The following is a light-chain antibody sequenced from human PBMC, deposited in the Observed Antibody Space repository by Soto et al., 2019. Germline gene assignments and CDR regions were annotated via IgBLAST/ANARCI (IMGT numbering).Light chain of an antibody. J-gene: IGKJ4*01. CDR2: DIS. V-gene: IGKV3-15*01. CDR1: QSVTTH. Sequence: EIVMTQSPGTLSVSPGERVTLSCRASQSVTTHLAWYQQKPGQTPRLLIYDISARASGIPGRFSGSGSGTDFTLTISSLQSEDSAVYYCQQYLDWPLTFGGGTKVEI. CDR3: QQYLDWPLT.